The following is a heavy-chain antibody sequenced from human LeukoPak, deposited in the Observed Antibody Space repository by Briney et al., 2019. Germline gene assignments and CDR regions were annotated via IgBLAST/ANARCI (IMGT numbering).Heavy chain of an antibody. D-gene: IGHD3-9*01. V-gene: IGHV1-3*01. CDR2: INAGNGNT. CDR1: GYTFTSYA. J-gene: IGHJ5*02. CDR3: ARGISILTGYSPYNWFDP. Sequence: GASVKVSCKASGYTFTSYAMHWVRQAPGQRLEWMGWINAGNGNTKYSQKFQGRVTITRDTSASTAYMELSSLRSEDTAVYYCARGISILTGYSPYNWFDPWGQGTLVTVSS.